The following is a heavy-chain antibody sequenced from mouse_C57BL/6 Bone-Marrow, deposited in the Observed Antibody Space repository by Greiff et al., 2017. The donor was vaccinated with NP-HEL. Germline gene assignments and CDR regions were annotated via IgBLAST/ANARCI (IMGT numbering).Heavy chain of an antibody. CDR3: ARRKGYDYDYYFDV. CDR1: GYTFTSYW. CDR2: INPSNGGT. J-gene: IGHJ1*03. Sequence: QVQLQQPGTELVKPGASVKLSCKASGYTFTSYWMHWVKQRPGQGLEWIGNINPSNGGTNYNEKFKSKATLTVDKSSSTAYMQLSRLTSEDSAVYYCARRKGYDYDYYFDVWGTGTTVTVSS. D-gene: IGHD2-4*01. V-gene: IGHV1-53*01.